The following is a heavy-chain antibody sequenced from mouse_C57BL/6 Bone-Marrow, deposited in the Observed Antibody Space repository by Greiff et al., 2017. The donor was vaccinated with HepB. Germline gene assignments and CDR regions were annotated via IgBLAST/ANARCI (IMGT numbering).Heavy chain of an antibody. CDR2: IDPSDSYT. D-gene: IGHD2-4*01. CDR1: GYTFTSYW. V-gene: IGHV1-69*01. CDR3: ARNYDYDRYWYFDV. Sequence: VQLQQPGAELVMPGASVKLSCKASGYTFTSYWMHWVKQRPGQGLEWIGEIDPSDSYTNYNQKFKGKSTLTVDKSSSTAYMQLSSLTSEDSAVYYCARNYDYDRYWYFDVWGTGTTVTVSS. J-gene: IGHJ1*03.